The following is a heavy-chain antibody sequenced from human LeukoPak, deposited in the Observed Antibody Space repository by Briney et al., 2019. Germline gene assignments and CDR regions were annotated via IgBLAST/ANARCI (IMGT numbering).Heavy chain of an antibody. D-gene: IGHD6-19*01. CDR2: IKSKTDGGTT. V-gene: IGHV3-15*01. CDR3: TTIAVAGSDSTRYYGMDV. J-gene: IGHJ6*02. Sequence: GGSLRLSCAASGFTFSNAWMSWVRQAPGKGLEWVGRIKSKTDGGTTDYAAPVKGRFTISRDDSKNTLYLQMNSLKTEDTAVYYCTTIAVAGSDSTRYYGMDVWGQGTTVTVSS. CDR1: GFTFSNAW.